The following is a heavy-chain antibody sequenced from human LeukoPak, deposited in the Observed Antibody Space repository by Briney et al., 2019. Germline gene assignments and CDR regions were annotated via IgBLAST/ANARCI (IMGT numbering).Heavy chain of an antibody. D-gene: IGHD3-22*01. J-gene: IGHJ4*02. CDR1: GYSISSGYY. CDR3: ARVNYYDSSGIDY. V-gene: IGHV4-38-2*02. CDR2: IYHSGST. Sequence: SETLSLTCTVSGYSISSGYYWGWIRQPPGKGLEWIGSIYHSGSTYYNPSPKSRVTISVDTSKNQFSLKLSSVTAADTAVYYCARVNYYDSSGIDYWGQGTLVTVSS.